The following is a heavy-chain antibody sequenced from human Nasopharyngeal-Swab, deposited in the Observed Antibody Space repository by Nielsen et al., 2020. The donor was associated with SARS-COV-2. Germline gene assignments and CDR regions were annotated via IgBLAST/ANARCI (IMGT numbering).Heavy chain of an antibody. Sequence: SETLSLTCAVYGESFSGYYWSWIRQPPGKGLEWIGEINHSGSTNYNPSLKSRVTISVDTSKNQFSLKLSSVTAADTAVYYCARGPLGKEPFDYWGQGTLVTVSS. CDR2: INHSGST. CDR3: ARGPLGKEPFDY. V-gene: IGHV4-34*01. D-gene: IGHD7-27*01. CDR1: GESFSGYY. J-gene: IGHJ4*02.